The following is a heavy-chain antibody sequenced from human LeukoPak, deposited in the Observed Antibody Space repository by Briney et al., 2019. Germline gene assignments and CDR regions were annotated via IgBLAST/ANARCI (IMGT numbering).Heavy chain of an antibody. V-gene: IGHV4-59*01. D-gene: IGHD6-13*01. Sequence: PSETLSLTCTVSGGSISSYYWSWIRQPPGKGLEWIGYIYYSGSTNYNPSLKSRVTISVDTSKNQFSLKLSSVTAADTAVYYCARGRYSSSWYPTEYFQHWGQGTLVTVSS. CDR3: ARGRYSSSWYPTEYFQH. CDR1: GGSISSYY. J-gene: IGHJ1*01. CDR2: IYYSGST.